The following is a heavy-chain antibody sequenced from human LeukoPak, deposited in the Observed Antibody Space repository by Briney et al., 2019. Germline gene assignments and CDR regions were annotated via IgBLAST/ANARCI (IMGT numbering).Heavy chain of an antibody. CDR3: TRDPSIVVGSDY. CDR1: GFTFSNAW. V-gene: IGHV3-15*01. Sequence: MAGGSLRLSCAASGFTFSNAWMSWVRHAPGKGREWVGRIKSKTDGGTTDYAAPVKGRFTISKDDSKNALYLQMNSLKTEDTAVYYCTRDPSIVVGSDYWGQGTLVTVSS. CDR2: IKSKTDGGTT. D-gene: IGHD3-22*01. J-gene: IGHJ4*02.